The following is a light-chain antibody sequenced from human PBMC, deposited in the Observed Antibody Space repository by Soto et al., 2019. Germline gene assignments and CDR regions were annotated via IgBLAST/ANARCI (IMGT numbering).Light chain of an antibody. J-gene: IGKJ5*01. CDR2: WAS. CDR3: QQYYSTPPA. V-gene: IGKV4-1*01. CDR1: QIVLYSSNNKNY. Sequence: DIVMTQSPDSLAVSLGERATINWKSSQIVLYSSNNKNYLAWYQQKPGQPPKLLIHWASTRESGVPDRFSGSGSGTDFTLTISSLQAEDVAVYYCQQYYSTPPAFGQGTRLEIK.